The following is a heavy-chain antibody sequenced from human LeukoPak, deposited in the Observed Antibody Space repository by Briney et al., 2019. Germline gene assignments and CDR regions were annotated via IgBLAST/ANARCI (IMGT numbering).Heavy chain of an antibody. CDR2: IKSKTDGGTT. J-gene: IGHJ4*02. CDR1: GFTFSNAW. CDR3: TTGIVVVPAARNVVSY. D-gene: IGHD2-2*01. Sequence: GGSLRLSCAASGFTFSNAWMSWVRQAPGKGLEWVGRIKSKTDGGTTDYAAPVKGRFTISRDDSKNTLYLQMNSLKTEDTAVYYCTTGIVVVPAARNVVSYWGQGTLVTVSS. V-gene: IGHV3-15*01.